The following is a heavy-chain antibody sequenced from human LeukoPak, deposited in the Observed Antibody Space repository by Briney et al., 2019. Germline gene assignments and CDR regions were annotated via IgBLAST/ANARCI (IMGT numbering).Heavy chain of an antibody. J-gene: IGHJ5*02. D-gene: IGHD5-24*01. CDR3: ARATDKGGRELDP. V-gene: IGHV4-30-2*01. CDR2: IYHSGST. CDR1: GGSISSGGYS. Sequence: SETLSLTCAVSGGSISSGGYSWSWIRQPPGKGLEWIGYIYHSGSTYYNPSLKSRVTISVDRSKNQFSLKLSSATAADTAVYYCARATDKGGRELDPWGQGTLVTVSS.